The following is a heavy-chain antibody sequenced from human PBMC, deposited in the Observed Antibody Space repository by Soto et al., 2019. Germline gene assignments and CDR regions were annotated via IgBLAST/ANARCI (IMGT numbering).Heavy chain of an antibody. V-gene: IGHV1-3*01. J-gene: IGHJ4*02. D-gene: IGHD6-19*01. CDR3: ARAVAVPADFDY. CDR2: INAGNGNT. Sequence: ASVKVYCKAAGYTFTGYAMHWVRQAPGQRLEWMGWINAGNGNTKYSQKFQGRVTITRDTSASAAYMELSSLSSEDTAVYYCARAVAVPADFDYWGQGTLVTVSS. CDR1: GYTFTGYA.